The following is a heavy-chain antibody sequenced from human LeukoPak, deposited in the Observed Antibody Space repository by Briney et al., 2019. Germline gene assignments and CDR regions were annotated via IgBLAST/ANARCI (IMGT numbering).Heavy chain of an antibody. J-gene: IGHJ4*02. CDR1: GFTYSSFW. CDR3: ARWGDWDLLFDY. V-gene: IGHV3-7*01. D-gene: IGHD1-26*01. CDR2: IKQDGSEK. Sequence: GGSLRLSCAASGFTYSSFWMSWVRQVPGKGLEWVGNIKQDGSEKYYVDSMKGRFTISRDNAKNSLYLQMNSLRAEDTAVYYCARWGDWDLLFDYWGQGTLVTVSS.